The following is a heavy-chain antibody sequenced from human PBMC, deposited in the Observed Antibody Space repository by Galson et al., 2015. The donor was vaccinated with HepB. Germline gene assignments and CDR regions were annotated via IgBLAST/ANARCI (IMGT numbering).Heavy chain of an antibody. CDR2: INPNSGGT. Sequence: SVKVSCKASGYTFTGYYMHWVRQAPGQGLEWMGWINPNSGGTNYAQKFQGRVTMTRDTSISTAYMELSRLRSDDTAVYYCARGPQGIRSSWYGGWDAFDIWGQGTMVTVSS. D-gene: IGHD6-13*01. CDR3: ARGPQGIRSSWYGGWDAFDI. CDR1: GYTFTGYY. J-gene: IGHJ3*02. V-gene: IGHV1-2*02.